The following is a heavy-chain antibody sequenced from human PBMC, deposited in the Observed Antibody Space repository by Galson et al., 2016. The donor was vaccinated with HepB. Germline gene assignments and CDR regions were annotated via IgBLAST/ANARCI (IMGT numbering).Heavy chain of an antibody. Sequence: SETLSLTCTVSGGSVSSGSYYWSWLRQPPGKGLEWIGSIVYSGSSYYTPSLKSRVTIAVDTSKNQFSLKLSSVTAADTAVYYCARQDFPHCGGYCYWSSGPHFFDFWGQGTLVTVSS. V-gene: IGHV4-39*01. CDR2: IVYSGSS. CDR1: GGSVSSGSYY. CDR3: ARQDFPHCGGYCYWSSGPHFFDF. J-gene: IGHJ4*02. D-gene: IGHD2-21*02.